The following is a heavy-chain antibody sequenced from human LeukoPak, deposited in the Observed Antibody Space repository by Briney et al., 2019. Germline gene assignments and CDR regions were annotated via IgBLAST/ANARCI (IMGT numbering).Heavy chain of an antibody. Sequence: PGGSLRLSCAASGFTFSSYSMNWVRQAPGKGLEWVSYISSISGTINYADSVKGRFTISGDNARNSLFPQMNSLRAEDTAVYYCARDHNYAFDYWGQGTLVTVSS. CDR3: ARDHNYAFDY. V-gene: IGHV3-48*01. D-gene: IGHD5-18*01. J-gene: IGHJ4*02. CDR2: ISSISGTI. CDR1: GFTFSSYS.